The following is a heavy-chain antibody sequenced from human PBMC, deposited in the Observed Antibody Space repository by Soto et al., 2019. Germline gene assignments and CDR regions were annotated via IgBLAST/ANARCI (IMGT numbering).Heavy chain of an antibody. J-gene: IGHJ4*02. CDR3: AVSVYGDYGSDY. Sequence: QVQLVQSGAEVKKPGSSVTVSCKASGGPFSSYAISWVRQAPGQGLEWMGGIIPIFGTANYAQKFQGRVATTSDESTSTANMELSRLRFEDTSVYYCAVSVYGDYGSDYCGQGTLVSVSS. V-gene: IGHV1-69*01. CDR2: IIPIFGTA. CDR1: GGPFSSYA. D-gene: IGHD4-17*01.